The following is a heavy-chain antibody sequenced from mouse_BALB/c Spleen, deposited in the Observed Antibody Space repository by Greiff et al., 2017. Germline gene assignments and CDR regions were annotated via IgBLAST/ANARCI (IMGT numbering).Heavy chain of an antibody. CDR3: VRGALWSYAMDY. J-gene: IGHJ4*01. CDR2: IRSKSNNYAT. Sequence: EVKLVESGGGLVQPKGSLKLSCAASGFTFNTYAMNWVRQAPGKGLEWVARIRSKSNNYATYYADSVKDRFTISRDDSQSMLYLQMNNLKTEDTAMYYCVRGALWSYAMDYWGQGTSVTVSS. V-gene: IGHV10-1*02. CDR1: GFTFNTYA. D-gene: IGHD1-1*02.